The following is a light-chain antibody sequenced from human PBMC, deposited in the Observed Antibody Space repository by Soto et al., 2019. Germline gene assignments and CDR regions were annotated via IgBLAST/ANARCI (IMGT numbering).Light chain of an antibody. Sequence: QSVLTQPASVSGSHGQSVTISCTGTSSDVGGYNYVSWYQQHPGKAPKFMIYDVSNRPSGVSTRFSGSKSGNTASLTISGLQAEDEADYYCSSYTTGSTPVVFGGGTKVTVL. J-gene: IGLJ2*01. CDR2: DVS. V-gene: IGLV2-14*01. CDR1: SSDVGGYNY. CDR3: SSYTTGSTPVV.